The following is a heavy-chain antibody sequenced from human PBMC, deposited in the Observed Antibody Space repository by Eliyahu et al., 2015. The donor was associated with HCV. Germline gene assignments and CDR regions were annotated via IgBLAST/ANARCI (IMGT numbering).Heavy chain of an antibody. CDR2: IKHSGSI. CDR3: ARGRVVPAGGGTHNYYGMDV. D-gene: IGHD2-2*01. CDR1: XVSFSGYY. V-gene: IGHV4-34*02. J-gene: IGHJ6*02. Sequence: XVQLQQWGAGLLXPSETLSLTCAVXXVSFSGYYWRWIRQPPGKGLEWIGEIKHSGSIHYNPSLKSRVTISVDTSKNQFSLNLSSVTAADTAVYYCARGRVVPAGGGTHNYYGMDVWGQGTTVTVSS.